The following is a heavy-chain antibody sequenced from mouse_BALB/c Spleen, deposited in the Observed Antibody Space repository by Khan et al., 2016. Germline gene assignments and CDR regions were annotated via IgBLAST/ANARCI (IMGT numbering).Heavy chain of an antibody. J-gene: IGHJ4*01. CDR1: GYSITSYYA. CDR2: ISYSGSP. V-gene: IGHV3-2*02. CDR3: ARCHRYGEAMDY. Sequence: EVQLLESGPGLMKPAQSLSLTCTVTGYSITSYYAWNWIRHFPGNILECMYYISYSGSPCYTPSLKSRFSITRDTAKNQLFLQLNSVTTEDTATNYCARCHRYGEAMDYWGQGTSVTVSA. D-gene: IGHD2-14*01.